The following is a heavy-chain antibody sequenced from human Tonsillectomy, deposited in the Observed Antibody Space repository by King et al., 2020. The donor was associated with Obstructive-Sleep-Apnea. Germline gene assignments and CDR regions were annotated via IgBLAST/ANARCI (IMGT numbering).Heavy chain of an antibody. CDR1: GFTFTDYDYY. D-gene: IGHD6-19*01. Sequence: VQLVESGGGVVKPGGSLRLSCAASGFTFTDYDYYMSWIRQAPGKGLEWVAYISSTGTYIKYADSLKGRFTISRDNAANSVYLQMNSLGADDTALYFCARESGDWLVDSWGQGTLVIVSS. J-gene: IGHJ4*02. V-gene: IGHV3-11*06. CDR2: ISSTGTYI. CDR3: ARESGDWLVDS.